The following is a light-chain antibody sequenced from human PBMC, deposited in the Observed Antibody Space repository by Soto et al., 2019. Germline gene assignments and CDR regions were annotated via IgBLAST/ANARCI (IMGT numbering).Light chain of an antibody. CDR3: QQYGRSPFT. Sequence: EIVLTQSPGTLSLSPGERATLSCRASQSVSSTYLAWYQHKPGQAPRLLIYGAASRATRVPDRFSGSGSGTDFTLTISRLEPEDFAQYYCQQYGRSPFTFGGGTKVEIK. CDR2: GAA. J-gene: IGKJ4*01. V-gene: IGKV3-20*01. CDR1: QSVSSTY.